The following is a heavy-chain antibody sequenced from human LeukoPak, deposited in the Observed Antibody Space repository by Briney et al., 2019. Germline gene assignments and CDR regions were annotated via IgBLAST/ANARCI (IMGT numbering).Heavy chain of an antibody. V-gene: IGHV1-2*02. D-gene: IGHD6-6*01. CDR3: ARGGRGSSSSKINWFDP. Sequence: ASVKVSCKASGYTFTGYYMHWVRQAPGQGLEWMGWINPNSGGTNYAQKFQGRVTMTRDTSISTAYMELSRLRSDDTAVYYCARGGRGSSSSKINWFDPWGQGTLVTVSS. CDR1: GYTFTGYY. CDR2: INPNSGGT. J-gene: IGHJ5*02.